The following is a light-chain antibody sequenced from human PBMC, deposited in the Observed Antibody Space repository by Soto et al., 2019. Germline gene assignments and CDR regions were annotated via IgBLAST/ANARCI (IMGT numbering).Light chain of an antibody. CDR2: KAS. CDR3: QQYNSFATT. CDR1: QNLDSW. V-gene: IGKV1-5*03. J-gene: IGKJ2*01. Sequence: DIQMMQSPSTLSASVGDRVTITCRASQNLDSWLAWYQQKPGKAPNLLIYKASSSASGVPSRFSGSGSGTEFTLTISSLQPDDFATYNCQQYNSFATTFGQGTKLEIK.